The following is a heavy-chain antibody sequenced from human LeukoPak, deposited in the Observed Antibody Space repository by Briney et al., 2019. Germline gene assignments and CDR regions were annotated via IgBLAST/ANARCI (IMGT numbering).Heavy chain of an antibody. V-gene: IGHV3-21*01. CDR2: ISSSSSYI. Sequence: PGGSLRLSCAASGFAFTTHAMHWVRQAPGKGLEWVSSISSSSSYIYYADSVKGRFTISRDNAKNSLYLQMNSLRAEDTAVYYCAREVAAAGQKLFDYWGQGTLVTVSS. CDR3: AREVAAAGQKLFDY. J-gene: IGHJ4*02. CDR1: GFAFTTHA. D-gene: IGHD6-13*01.